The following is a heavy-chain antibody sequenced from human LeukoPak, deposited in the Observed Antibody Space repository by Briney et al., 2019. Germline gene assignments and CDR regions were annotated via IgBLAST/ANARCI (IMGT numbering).Heavy chain of an antibody. CDR1: GYTFTGYY. CDR2: IIPIFGTA. J-gene: IGHJ4*02. CDR3: ARDPYYDSSGYYFDY. D-gene: IGHD3-22*01. V-gene: IGHV1-69*13. Sequence: ASVKVSCKASGYTFTGYYMHWVRQAPGQGLEWMGGIIPIFGTANYAQKFQGRVTITADESTSTAYMELSSLRSEDTAVYYCARDPYYDSSGYYFDYWGQGTLVTVSS.